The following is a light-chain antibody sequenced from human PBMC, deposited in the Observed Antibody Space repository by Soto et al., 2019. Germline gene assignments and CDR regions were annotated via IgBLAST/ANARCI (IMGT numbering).Light chain of an antibody. CDR2: DAS. CDR3: QQRSQWPWT. J-gene: IGKJ1*01. Sequence: EIVLTQSPATLSLSPGERATLSCRASQSVSIDLAWYQLKPGQAPRLLIYDASNRATGIAARFSGGGSGTDFTLTISSPGPEDFAVYYCQQRSQWPWTFGQGTKVDIK. CDR1: QSVSID. V-gene: IGKV3-11*01.